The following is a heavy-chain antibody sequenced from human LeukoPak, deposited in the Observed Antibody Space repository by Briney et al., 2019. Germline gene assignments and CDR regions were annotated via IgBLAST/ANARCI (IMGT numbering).Heavy chain of an antibody. J-gene: IGHJ4*02. Sequence: PSETLSLTCAVYGGSFSGYYWSWIRQPPGKGLEWIREINHSGSTNYNPSLKSRVTISVDTSKNQFSLKLSSVTAADTAVYYCARDIVVVPAAMSEPDYWGQGTLVTVSS. V-gene: IGHV4-34*01. CDR3: ARDIVVVPAAMSEPDY. D-gene: IGHD2-2*01. CDR1: GGSFSGYY. CDR2: INHSGST.